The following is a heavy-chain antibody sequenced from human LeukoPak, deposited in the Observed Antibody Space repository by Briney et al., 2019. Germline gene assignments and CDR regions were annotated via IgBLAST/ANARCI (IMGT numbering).Heavy chain of an antibody. V-gene: IGHV3-7*04. Sequence: GGSLRLSCAASGFTFSIYWMSWVRQAPGKGLEWVANINQDGGEEYYVDSLKGRFTISRDNAKNSLYLQMNSLRADDTAVYYCARYCSIGSCFDYWGQGTLVTLSS. D-gene: IGHD2-15*01. CDR2: INQDGGEE. J-gene: IGHJ4*02. CDR1: GFTFSIYW. CDR3: ARYCSIGSCFDY.